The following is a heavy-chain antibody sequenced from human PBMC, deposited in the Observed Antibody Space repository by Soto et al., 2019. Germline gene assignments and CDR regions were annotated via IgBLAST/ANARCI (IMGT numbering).Heavy chain of an antibody. CDR1: GGSISSSSYY. D-gene: IGHD4-4*01. CDR3: ARQSGGQYLYYYYGMDV. CDR2: IYYSGST. J-gene: IGHJ6*02. V-gene: IGHV4-39*01. Sequence: NLSETLSLTCTVSGGSISSSSYYWGWIRQPPGKGLEWIGSIYYSGSTYYNPSLKSRVTISVDTSKNQFSLKLSSVTAADTAVYYCARQSGGQYLYYYYGMDVWGQGTTVTVSS.